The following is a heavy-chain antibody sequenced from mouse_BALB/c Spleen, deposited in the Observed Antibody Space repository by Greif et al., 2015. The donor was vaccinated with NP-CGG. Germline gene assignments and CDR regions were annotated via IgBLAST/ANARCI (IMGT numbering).Heavy chain of an antibody. V-gene: IGHV14-3*02. D-gene: IGHD1-1*01. CDR1: GFNIKDTY. J-gene: IGHJ4*01. CDR3: ARWWTVVATDAMDH. Sequence: EVQLQQSGAELVKPGASVKLSCTASGFNIKDTYMHWVKQRPEQGLEWIGRIDPANGNTKYDPKFQGKATITADTSSNTAYQQLSSLTSEDTAVYYCARWWTVVATDAMDHWGQGTSVTVSS. CDR2: IDPANGNT.